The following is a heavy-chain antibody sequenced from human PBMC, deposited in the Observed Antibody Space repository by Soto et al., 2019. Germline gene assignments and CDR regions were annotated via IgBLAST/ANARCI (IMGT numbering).Heavy chain of an antibody. J-gene: IGHJ4*02. D-gene: IGHD1-26*01. CDR1: GFTFSSYG. Sequence: QVQLVESGGGVVQPGRSLRLSCAASGFTFSSYGMHWVRQAPGKGLEWVAVIWYDGSNKYYADSVKGRFTISRDNSKNTLYLQMNSLRAEDTAVYYCARGGVGATPDYWGQGTLVTVSS. CDR2: IWYDGSNK. V-gene: IGHV3-33*01. CDR3: ARGGVGATPDY.